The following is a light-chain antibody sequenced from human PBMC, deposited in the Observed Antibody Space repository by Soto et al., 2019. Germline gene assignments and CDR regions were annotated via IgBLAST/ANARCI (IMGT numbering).Light chain of an antibody. V-gene: IGLV1-40*01. CDR3: QSYDISLSGPWV. Sequence: QAVVRQPPSVSGAPGQRVTISCTGSSSDIGANYDVHWYQQIPGKAPKLLTYGNNNRPSGVPDRFSASRSGTSASLAINGLQAADEADYYCQSYDISLSGPWVFGGGTKLTVL. CDR1: SSDIGANYD. J-gene: IGLJ2*01. CDR2: GNN.